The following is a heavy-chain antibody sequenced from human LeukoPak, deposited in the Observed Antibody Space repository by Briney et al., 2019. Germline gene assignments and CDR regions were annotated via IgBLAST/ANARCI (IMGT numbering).Heavy chain of an antibody. V-gene: IGHV1-2*02. D-gene: IGHD3-3*01. CDR3: ARSRKIRFLEWLPPSCVFDY. CDR2: IIPNSGGT. Sequence: ASVKVSCKASGYTFTGYYMHWVRQAPGQGLEWRGWIIPNSGGTNYAQKFQGRVTMTRDTSISTAYMELSRLRSDDTAVYYCARSRKIRFLEWLPPSCVFDYWGQGTLVTVSS. CDR1: GYTFTGYY. J-gene: IGHJ4*02.